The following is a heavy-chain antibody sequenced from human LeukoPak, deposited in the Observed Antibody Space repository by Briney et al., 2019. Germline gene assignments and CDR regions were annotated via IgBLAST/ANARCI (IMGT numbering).Heavy chain of an antibody. Sequence: GGSLRLSCAASGFIFSSYGMHWVRQAPGKGLEWVAFIRYDGSNKYYADSVKGRFTISRDNSKNTVNLQMNSLRPEDRAVYYCAKDPGRRGAGHFGYWGQGTLVTVS. V-gene: IGHV3-30*02. D-gene: IGHD3-10*01. CDR3: AKDPGRRGAGHFGY. CDR2: IRYDGSNK. J-gene: IGHJ4*02. CDR1: GFIFSSYG.